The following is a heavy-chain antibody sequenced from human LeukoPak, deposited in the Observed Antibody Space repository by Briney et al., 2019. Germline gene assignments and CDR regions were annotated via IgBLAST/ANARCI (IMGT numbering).Heavy chain of an antibody. CDR3: ATYRQVLLPFES. V-gene: IGHV3-53*01. CDR2: IYSGGST. Sequence: PSETLSLTCTVSGGSVSSNYMSWVRQAPGKGLEWVSVIYSGGSTYYADSVRGRFTISRDNSKSTLSLQMNSLRAEDTAIYYCATYRQVLLPFESWGQGTLVTVSS. D-gene: IGHD2-8*02. CDR1: GGSVSSNY. J-gene: IGHJ4*02.